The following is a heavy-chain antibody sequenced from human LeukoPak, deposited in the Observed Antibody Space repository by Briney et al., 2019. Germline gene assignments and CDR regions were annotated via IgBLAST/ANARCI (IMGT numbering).Heavy chain of an antibody. J-gene: IGHJ4*02. V-gene: IGHV4-34*01. CDR1: GGSSSGYY. CDR3: ARGGVVPAAIDY. D-gene: IGHD2-2*01. CDR2: INHSGST. Sequence: SETLSLTCAVYGGSSSGYYWSWIRQPPGKGLEWIGEINHSGSTNYNPSLKSRVTISVDTSKNQFSLKLSSVTAADTAVYYCARGGVVPAAIDYWGQGTLVIVSS.